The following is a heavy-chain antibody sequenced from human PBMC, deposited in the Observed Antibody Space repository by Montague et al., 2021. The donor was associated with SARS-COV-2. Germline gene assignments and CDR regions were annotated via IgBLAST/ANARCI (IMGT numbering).Heavy chain of an antibody. CDR3: ARLTAGYCSGGSCYWGTGFDY. J-gene: IGHJ4*02. CDR2: IYYSGST. V-gene: IGHV4-31*03. D-gene: IGHD2-15*01. CDR1: GGSISSGGYY. Sequence: TLSLTCTVSGGSISSGGYYWSWIRQHPGKSLEWIGYIYYSGSTYYNPSLKSRVTISVDTSKNQFSLKLSSVTAADTAVYYCARLTAGYCSGGSCYWGTGFDYWGQGTLVTVSS.